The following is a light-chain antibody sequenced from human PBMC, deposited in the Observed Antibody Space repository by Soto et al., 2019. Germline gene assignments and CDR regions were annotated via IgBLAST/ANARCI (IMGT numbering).Light chain of an antibody. J-gene: IGKJ2*01. CDR1: QSISSW. Sequence: DIQMTQSPSTLSAYVGDRVTITCRASQSISSWLAWYQQKPGKAPKLLIYDASSLESGVPSRFSGSGSGTEFTLTISSLQPDDFATYYCQQYNSLRYTFGQGTKLEIK. CDR3: QQYNSLRYT. V-gene: IGKV1-5*01. CDR2: DAS.